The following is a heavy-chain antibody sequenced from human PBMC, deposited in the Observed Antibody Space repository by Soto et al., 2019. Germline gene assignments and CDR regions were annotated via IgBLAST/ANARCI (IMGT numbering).Heavy chain of an antibody. J-gene: IGHJ6*02. CDR3: ARVDSYGINYYYYYGMDV. V-gene: IGHV1-46*01. CDR1: GYTFTSYY. Sequence: ASVKVSCKASGYTFTSYYMHWVRQAPGQGLEWMGIINPSDGSTSYAQKFQGRVTMTRDTSTSTVYMELSSLRSEDTAVYYCARVDSYGINYYYYYGMDVWGQGTTVTVSS. D-gene: IGHD5-18*01. CDR2: INPSDGST.